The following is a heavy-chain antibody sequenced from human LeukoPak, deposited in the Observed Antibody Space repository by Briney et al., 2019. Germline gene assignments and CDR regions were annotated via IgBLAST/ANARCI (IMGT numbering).Heavy chain of an antibody. Sequence: SETLSLTCTVSGGSISGYFWSWVRQPPGKGLEWIGYIYYSGTTNYNSSLKSRVTISVETSKNRFSLKLSSLTAADTAVYYCARGHTAVTTIWYFDLWGRGTLVTVSS. D-gene: IGHD4-17*01. CDR1: GGSISGYF. V-gene: IGHV4-59*01. CDR3: ARGHTAVTTIWYFDL. J-gene: IGHJ2*01. CDR2: IYYSGTT.